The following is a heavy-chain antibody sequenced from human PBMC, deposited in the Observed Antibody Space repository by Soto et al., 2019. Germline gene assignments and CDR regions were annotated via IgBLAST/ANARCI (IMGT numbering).Heavy chain of an antibody. V-gene: IGHV6-1*01. J-gene: IGHJ6*02. CDR1: GDSVSSNSAA. Sequence: SPTLSLTCAISGDSVSSNSAAWNWIRQSPSRGLEWLGRTYYRSKWYNDYAVSVKSRITINPDTSKNQFSLQLNSVTPEDTAVYYCARDRIAERGPNYGMDVWGQGTTVTVSS. D-gene: IGHD6-13*01. CDR2: TYYRSKWYN. CDR3: ARDRIAERGPNYGMDV.